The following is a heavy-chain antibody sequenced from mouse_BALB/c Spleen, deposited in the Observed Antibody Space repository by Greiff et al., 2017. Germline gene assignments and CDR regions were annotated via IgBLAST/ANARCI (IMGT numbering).Heavy chain of an antibody. Sequence: EVKVEESGPGLVKPSQSLSLTCTVTGYSITSDYAWNWIRQFPGNKLEWMGYISYSGSTSYNPSLKSRISITRDTSENQFFLQLNSVTTEDTATYYCARGGLTTVVADLDYWGQGTTLTVSS. D-gene: IGHD1-1*01. CDR1: GYSITSDYA. CDR3: ARGGLTTVVADLDY. V-gene: IGHV3-2*02. J-gene: IGHJ2*01. CDR2: ISYSGST.